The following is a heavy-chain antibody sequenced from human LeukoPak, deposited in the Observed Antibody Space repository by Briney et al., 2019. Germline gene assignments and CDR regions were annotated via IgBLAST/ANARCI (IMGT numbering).Heavy chain of an antibody. J-gene: IGHJ3*02. CDR2: VHNSGTT. D-gene: IGHD4/OR15-4a*01. Sequence: SETLSLTCTVSGGSISSDYWSWIRQPPGKGLEWIGYVHNSGTTNYNPSLKSRVSISLDTSKNQFSLKLGSVTAADTAVYYCARDLGANGGGAFDIWGQGTMVTVSS. CDR1: GGSISSDY. V-gene: IGHV4-59*01. CDR3: ARDLGANGGGAFDI.